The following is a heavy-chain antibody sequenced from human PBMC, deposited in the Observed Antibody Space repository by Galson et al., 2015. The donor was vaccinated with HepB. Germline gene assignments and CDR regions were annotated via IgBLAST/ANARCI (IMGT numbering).Heavy chain of an antibody. Sequence: SLRLSCAASGFTFSSYGMHWVRQAPGKGLEWVAVISYDGSNKYYADSVKGRFTISRDNSKNTLYLQMNSLRAEDTAVYYCAKDGEWPPDAFDIWGQGTMVTVSS. V-gene: IGHV3-30*18. CDR1: GFTFSSYG. CDR3: AKDGEWPPDAFDI. CDR2: ISYDGSNK. J-gene: IGHJ3*02. D-gene: IGHD3-3*01.